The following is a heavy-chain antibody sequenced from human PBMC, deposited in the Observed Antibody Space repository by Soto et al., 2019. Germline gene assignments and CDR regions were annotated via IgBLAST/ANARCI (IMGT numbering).Heavy chain of an antibody. CDR1: GFTFSSYA. Sequence: QVQLVESGGGVVQPGRSPRLSCAASGFTFSSYAMHWVRQAPGKGLEWVAVISYDGSNKYYADSVKGRFTISRDNSKNTLYLQMNSLRAEDTAVYYCARDRFLTGYLDYWGQGTLVTVSS. CDR2: ISYDGSNK. V-gene: IGHV3-30-3*01. CDR3: ARDRFLTGYLDY. J-gene: IGHJ4*02. D-gene: IGHD3-9*01.